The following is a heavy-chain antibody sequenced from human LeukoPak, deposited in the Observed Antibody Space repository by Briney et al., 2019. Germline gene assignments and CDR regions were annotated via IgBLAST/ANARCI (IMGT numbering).Heavy chain of an antibody. V-gene: IGHV3-23*01. D-gene: IGHD5/OR15-5a*01. Sequence: GGSLRLSCAASGFTFNNYAMNWVRQAPGKGLEWVSIISGSGDSTYYANSVKGRFTISRDNSKNTLYLQMSGLSAEDTAVYYCAKGVYSVFPDSRVLDYWGQGTLVTVSS. CDR3: AKGVYSVFPDSRVLDY. CDR2: ISGSGDST. J-gene: IGHJ4*02. CDR1: GFTFNNYA.